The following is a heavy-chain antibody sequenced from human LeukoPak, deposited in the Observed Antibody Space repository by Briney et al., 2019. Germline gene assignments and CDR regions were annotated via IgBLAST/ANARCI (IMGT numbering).Heavy chain of an antibody. V-gene: IGHV3-21*01. D-gene: IGHD3-22*01. J-gene: IGHJ4*02. Sequence: PGGSLRLSCAASGFTFSSYSMNWVRQAPGKGLEWVSSISSSSSYIYYADSVKGRFTISRDNAKNSLYLQMNSLRAEDTAVYYCARDRLYDSSGYPYYFDYWGQGTLVTVSS. CDR2: ISSSSSYI. CDR3: ARDRLYDSSGYPYYFDY. CDR1: GFTFSSYS.